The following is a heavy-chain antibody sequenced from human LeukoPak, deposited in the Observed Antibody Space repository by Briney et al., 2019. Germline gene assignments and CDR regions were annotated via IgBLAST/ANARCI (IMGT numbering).Heavy chain of an antibody. Sequence: PGGSLRLSCAASGFTFSRYAMSWVRQAPGKGLEWVSAISGSGGSTYYADSGKGRFTICRDNSSDTLYLQMNSLRAEDTAVYYCAKGYYDYVWGSYYFDYWGQGTLVTVSS. D-gene: IGHD3-16*01. J-gene: IGHJ4*02. CDR1: GFTFSRYA. CDR2: ISGSGGST. CDR3: AKGYYDYVWGSYYFDY. V-gene: IGHV3-23*01.